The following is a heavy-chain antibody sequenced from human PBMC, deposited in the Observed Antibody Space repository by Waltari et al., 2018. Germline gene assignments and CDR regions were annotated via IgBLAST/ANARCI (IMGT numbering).Heavy chain of an antibody. CDR1: GYTFTSYY. V-gene: IGHV1-46*01. J-gene: IGHJ5*02. CDR2: INPRGGST. D-gene: IGHD6-13*01. Sequence: QVQLVQSGAEVKKPGASVKVSCKASGYTFTSYYMHWVRQAPGQGLEWMGIINPRGGSTSYAQKFQGRVTMTRDTSTSTVYMELSSLRSEDTAVYYCARDPNSYSSSPWFDPWGQGTLVTVSS. CDR3: ARDPNSYSSSPWFDP.